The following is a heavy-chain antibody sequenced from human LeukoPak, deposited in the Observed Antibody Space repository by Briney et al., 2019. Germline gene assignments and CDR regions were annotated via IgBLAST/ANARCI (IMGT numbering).Heavy chain of an antibody. V-gene: IGHV3-7*01. Sequence: PAGSLRLSCAASGFTISSYWRSWVRPAPGKGLEWVANIKQDGSEKYYVDSVKGRFTISRDNAKNSLYLQMNSLRAEDTAVYYCAREYCSSTSCHRLLYYFDYWGQGTLVTVSS. D-gene: IGHD2-2*01. CDR2: IKQDGSEK. CDR3: AREYCSSTSCHRLLYYFDY. J-gene: IGHJ4*02. CDR1: GFTISSYW.